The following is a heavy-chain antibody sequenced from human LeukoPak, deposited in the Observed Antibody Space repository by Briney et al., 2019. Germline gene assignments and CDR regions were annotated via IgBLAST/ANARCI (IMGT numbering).Heavy chain of an antibody. CDR2: IYHSGST. J-gene: IGHJ4*02. D-gene: IGHD2-15*01. CDR1: GGSISSSNW. Sequence: PETLSLTCAVSGGSISSSNWWSWVRQSPGKGLEWIGEIYHSGSTNYNPSLKSRVTISVDKSKNQFSLQLSSVTAADTAVYYCARLAGQYCSGGSCSPYYFDYWGQGTLVTVSS. CDR3: ARLAGQYCSGGSCSPYYFDY. V-gene: IGHV4-4*03.